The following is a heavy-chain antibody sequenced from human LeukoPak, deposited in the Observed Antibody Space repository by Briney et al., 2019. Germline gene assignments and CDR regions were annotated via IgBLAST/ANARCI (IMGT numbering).Heavy chain of an antibody. CDR2: INPNSGGT. CDR3: ARGSSGWYKNVDY. D-gene: IGHD6-19*01. CDR1: GYTFTGYY. Sequence: ASVKVSCKASGYTFTGYYMHWVRQAPGQGLEWMGWINPNSGGTDYAQKFQGRVTMTRDTSISTAYMELSRLRSDDTAVYYCARGSSGWYKNVDYWGQGTLVTVSS. J-gene: IGHJ4*02. V-gene: IGHV1-2*02.